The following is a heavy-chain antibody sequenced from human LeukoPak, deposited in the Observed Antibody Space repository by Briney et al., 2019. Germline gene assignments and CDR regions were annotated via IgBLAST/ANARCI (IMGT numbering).Heavy chain of an antibody. CDR2: ISAYNGRT. CDR3: GEWGSDSNGS. CDR1: GYTFINHG. D-gene: IGHD3-16*01. V-gene: IGHV1-18*01. Sequence: GASVKVSCKASGYTFINHGISWVRQAPGQGLEWMGWISAYNGRTEYAPNLQDRVTMTTDTSTTTAYMELRSLTSDDTAVYYWGEWGSDSNGSWGQGTLVTVSS. J-gene: IGHJ5*02.